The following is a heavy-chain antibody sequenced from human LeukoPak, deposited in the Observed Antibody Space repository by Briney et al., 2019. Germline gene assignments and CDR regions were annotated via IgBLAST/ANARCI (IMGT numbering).Heavy chain of an antibody. V-gene: IGHV3-7*03. D-gene: IGHD5-12*01. CDR3: ARGRYSGTTYYFDY. J-gene: IGHJ4*02. CDR1: GFTFSTSW. CDR2: IKKDGSET. Sequence: GGSLRLSCAASGFTFSTSWMSWVRQAPGKGLEWVANIKKDGSETYYVDSVKGRFTISRDNAKNSLYLQMNSLRAEDTAMYYCARGRYSGTTYYFDYWGQGTLVTVSS.